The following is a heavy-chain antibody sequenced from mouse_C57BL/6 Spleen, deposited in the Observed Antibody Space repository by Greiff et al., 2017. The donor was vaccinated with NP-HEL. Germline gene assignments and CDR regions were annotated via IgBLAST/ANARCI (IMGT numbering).Heavy chain of an antibody. V-gene: IGHV14-2*01. CDR3: ARSLSSGYAYFDY. J-gene: IGHJ2*01. Sequence: EVKLVESGAELVKPGASVKLSCTASGFNIKDYYMHWVKQRTEQGLEWIGRIDPEDGETKYAPKFQGKATITADTSSNTAYLQLSSLTSEDTAVYYCARSLSSGYAYFDYWGQGTTLTVSS. CDR1: GFNIKDYY. D-gene: IGHD3-2*02. CDR2: IDPEDGET.